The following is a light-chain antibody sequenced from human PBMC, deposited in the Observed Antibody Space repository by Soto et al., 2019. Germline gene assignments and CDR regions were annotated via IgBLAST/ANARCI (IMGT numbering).Light chain of an antibody. CDR3: LQYGNLPYS. Sequence: EIVLTQSPGTLSLSPGERATLSCRASQTISTTYLGWYQQEPGQAPRLLIYGVSSRATGIPDRFSGSGSGTDFSLTISRLEPEDFAVYYCLQYGNLPYSFGQGTKLEIK. J-gene: IGKJ2*03. CDR1: QTISTTY. CDR2: GVS. V-gene: IGKV3-20*01.